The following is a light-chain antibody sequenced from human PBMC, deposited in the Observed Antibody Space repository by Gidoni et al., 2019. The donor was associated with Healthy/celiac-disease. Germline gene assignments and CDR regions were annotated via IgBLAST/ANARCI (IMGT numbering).Light chain of an antibody. CDR3: QSADSSGTYVV. Sequence: SYELTQPPSVSVSPGQPARITCSGEALPKQYAYWYQQKPGQAPVLVIYKDSERPSGIPERFSGSSSGTTVTLTISGVQAEDEADYYCQSADSSGTYVVFGGGTKLTVL. CDR1: ALPKQY. V-gene: IGLV3-25*03. J-gene: IGLJ2*01. CDR2: KDS.